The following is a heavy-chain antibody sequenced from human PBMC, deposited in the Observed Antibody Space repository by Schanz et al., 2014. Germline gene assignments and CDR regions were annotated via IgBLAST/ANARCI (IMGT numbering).Heavy chain of an antibody. J-gene: IGHJ6*02. CDR1: GYRFIGYY. Sequence: QVLLVQSGAEVKKPGASVKVSCKASGYRFIGYYVHWVRQAPGQGLEWMGRVSPYSGDTNYAQMFQGRVTMTTDTSISTAYTELSRLTSDDTAVFLCARENTAVAGMPRVMDVWGQGTTVTVTS. D-gene: IGHD6-19*01. V-gene: IGHV1-2*06. CDR2: VSPYSGDT. CDR3: ARENTAVAGMPRVMDV.